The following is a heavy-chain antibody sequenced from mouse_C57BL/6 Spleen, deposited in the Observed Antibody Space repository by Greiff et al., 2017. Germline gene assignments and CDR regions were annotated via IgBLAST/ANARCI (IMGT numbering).Heavy chain of an antibody. CDR1: GYAFSSSW. CDR2: IYPGDGDT. J-gene: IGHJ2*01. D-gene: IGHD2-4*01. CDR3: ARWGLREYYFDY. V-gene: IGHV1-82*01. Sequence: QVQLQQSGPELVKPGASVKISCKASGYAFSSSWMNWVKQRPGKGLEWIGRIYPGDGDTNYNGKFKGKATLTADKSSSTAYMQLSSLTSEDSAVYFCARWGLREYYFDYWGQGTTLTVSS.